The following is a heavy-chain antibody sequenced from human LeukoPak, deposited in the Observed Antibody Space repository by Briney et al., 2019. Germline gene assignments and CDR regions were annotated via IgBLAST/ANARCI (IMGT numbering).Heavy chain of an antibody. Sequence: SETLSLTCTVSGGSISSYYWSWIRQPAGKGLEWIGRIYTSGSTNYNPSLKSRVTISLDTSKNQFSLKLSSVTAADTAVYYCARDSGYCSGGSCYVLNGFDIWGQGTMVTVSS. CDR3: ARDSGYCSGGSCYVLNGFDI. CDR2: IYTSGST. J-gene: IGHJ3*02. V-gene: IGHV4-4*07. D-gene: IGHD2-15*01. CDR1: GGSISSYY.